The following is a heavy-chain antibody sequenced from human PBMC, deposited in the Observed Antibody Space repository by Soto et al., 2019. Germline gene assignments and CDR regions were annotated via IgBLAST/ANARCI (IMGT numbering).Heavy chain of an antibody. CDR1: GFTFSSYA. CDR3: AKLRDGSGTAY. V-gene: IGHV3-23*01. Sequence: EEQLLESGGGLVQPGGSLRLSCAASGFTFSSYAMTWVRQAPGKGLEWVSSISGSGGGTYYTDSVKGRFTISRDNSKNTVYLKMNSLRVDDSALYFCAKLRDGSGTAYWGQGTLVSVSS. D-gene: IGHD3-10*01. CDR2: ISGSGGGT. J-gene: IGHJ4*02.